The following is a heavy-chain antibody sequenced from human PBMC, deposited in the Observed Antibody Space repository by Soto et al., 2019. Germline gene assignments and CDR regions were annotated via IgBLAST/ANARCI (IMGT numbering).Heavy chain of an antibody. CDR2: IYTSGST. V-gene: IGHV4-4*07. CDR3: ARLAGDVVVPAAGDYYYGMDV. J-gene: IGHJ6*02. CDR1: GGSISSYY. D-gene: IGHD2-2*01. Sequence: SETLSLTCTVSGGSISSYYWSWIRQPAGKGLEWLGRIYTSGSTNYNPSLKSRVTMSVDTSKNQFSLKLSSVTAADTAVYYCARLAGDVVVPAAGDYYYGMDVWGQGTTVTV.